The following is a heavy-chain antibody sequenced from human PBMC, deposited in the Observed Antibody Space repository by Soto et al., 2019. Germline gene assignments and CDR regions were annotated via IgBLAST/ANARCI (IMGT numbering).Heavy chain of an antibody. CDR2: IAHDGSNK. CDR1: GFTFGSYA. CDR3: AAVGIDY. J-gene: IGHJ4*02. Sequence: QVQLVESGGGVVQPGRSLRLSCVASGFTFGSYAMHWVRQAPGKGLEWVAVIAHDGSNKYYADSVKGRIILSRDNSKNTLYLQLDSLRAEDTAVYYCAAVGIDYWGQGTLVTVSS. D-gene: IGHD6-19*01. V-gene: IGHV3-30-3*01.